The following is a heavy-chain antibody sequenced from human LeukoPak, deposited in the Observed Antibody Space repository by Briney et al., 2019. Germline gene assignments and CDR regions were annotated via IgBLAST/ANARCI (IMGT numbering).Heavy chain of an antibody. CDR1: GGSITTYY. Sequence: SETLSLTCTVSGGSITTYYWNWIRQPAGKGLEWIGRIYGSGHTSYNPSLKSRITMSVDTSTNQYSLNLTSVSAADTAVYYCARAPSGYTSSTYYYFMDVWGKGTTVTVSS. D-gene: IGHD2-2*01. J-gene: IGHJ6*03. CDR2: IYGSGHT. V-gene: IGHV4-4*07. CDR3: ARAPSGYTSSTYYYFMDV.